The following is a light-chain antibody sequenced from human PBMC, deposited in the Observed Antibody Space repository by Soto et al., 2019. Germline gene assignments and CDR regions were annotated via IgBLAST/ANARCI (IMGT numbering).Light chain of an antibody. CDR1: SGHSSYA. CDR3: QTWGTGIRGV. V-gene: IGLV4-69*01. J-gene: IGLJ1*01. CDR2: LNSDGSH. Sequence: QLVLTQSPSASASLGASVKLTCTPSSGHSSYAIAWHQQQPEKGPRYLMKLNSDGSHSKGDGIPDRFSGSSSGAERYLTISSLQSEDEADYYCQTWGTGIRGVFGTGTKLTVL.